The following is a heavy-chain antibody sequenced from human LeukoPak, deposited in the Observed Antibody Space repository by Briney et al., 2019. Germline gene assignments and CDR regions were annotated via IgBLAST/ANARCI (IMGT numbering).Heavy chain of an antibody. CDR2: IRYDGSNQ. CDR3: AKGAPNLPDY. J-gene: IGHJ4*02. Sequence: GGSLRLSCASCGCTFSNYGLHWVRQAPGKGLEWVSFIRYDGSNQYYTDSVKGRFTISRDNSKSTLYLQMNSLRTEDTAMYYCAKGAPNLPDYWGQGTLVTV. D-gene: IGHD2-8*01. CDR1: GCTFSNYG. V-gene: IGHV3-30*02.